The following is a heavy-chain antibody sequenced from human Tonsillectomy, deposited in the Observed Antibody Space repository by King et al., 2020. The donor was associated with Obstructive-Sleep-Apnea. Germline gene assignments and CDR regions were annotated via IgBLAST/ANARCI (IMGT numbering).Heavy chain of an antibody. CDR3: AKDLQNRIAASGTPYYFYYYGMDV. V-gene: IGHV3-9*01. J-gene: IGHJ6*02. CDR1: GFIFDDYA. CDR2: ISWNSGTI. D-gene: IGHD6-13*01. Sequence: VQLVESGGGLVQPGRSLRLSCATSGFIFDDYAMHWVRQAPGKGLEWVSGISWNSGTIGYADSVKGRFTISRDNAKNSLYLQMNSLGADDTALYYCAKDLQNRIAASGTPYYFYYYGMDVWGQGTTVTVSS.